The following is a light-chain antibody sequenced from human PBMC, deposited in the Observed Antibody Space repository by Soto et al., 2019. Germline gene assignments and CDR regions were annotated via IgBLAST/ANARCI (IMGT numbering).Light chain of an antibody. Sequence: QSVLTQPPSVSGAPGQRVTISCTGSSSNIGAGYDVHWYQQLPGTAPKLLIYGNSNRPSGVRDRFSGSKAGTSASLAITGLHAEDEADYYCQSYDSSLSGSVVFGGGTKLTVL. CDR1: SSNIGAGYD. J-gene: IGLJ2*01. CDR3: QSYDSSLSGSVV. V-gene: IGLV1-40*01. CDR2: GNS.